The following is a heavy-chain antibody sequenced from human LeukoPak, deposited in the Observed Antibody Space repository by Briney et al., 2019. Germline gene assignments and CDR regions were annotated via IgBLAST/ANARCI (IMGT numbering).Heavy chain of an antibody. CDR1: GFTVSSNY. CDR3: TTELYYYDSSGYFLFDY. D-gene: IGHD3-22*01. Sequence: GGSLRLSCAASGFTVSSNYMSWVRQAPGKGLEWVGRIKSKTDGGTTDYAAPVKGRFTISRDDSKNTLYLQMNSLKTEDTAVYYCTTELYYYDSSGYFLFDYWGQGTLVTVSS. J-gene: IGHJ4*02. CDR2: IKSKTDGGTT. V-gene: IGHV3-15*01.